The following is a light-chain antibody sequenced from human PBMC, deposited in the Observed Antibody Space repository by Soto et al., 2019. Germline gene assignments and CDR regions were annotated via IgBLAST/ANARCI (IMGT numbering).Light chain of an antibody. Sequence: EIVLTQSPAPLSLSPGESATLSCRASQSVGTYFAWYQQKPGQAPRLLIYDSSNRAAGIPARFSGSGSGTDFTLTISSLEPEDFAVYYCQQRSDWPSTFGGGTKVEIK. CDR1: QSVGTY. CDR3: QQRSDWPST. CDR2: DSS. V-gene: IGKV3-11*01. J-gene: IGKJ4*01.